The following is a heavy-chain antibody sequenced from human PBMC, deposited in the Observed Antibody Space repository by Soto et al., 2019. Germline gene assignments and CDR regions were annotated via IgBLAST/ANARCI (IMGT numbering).Heavy chain of an antibody. Sequence: SVKVSCKASGGTFSSYAISWVRQAPGQGLEWMGGIIPIFGTANYAQKFQGRVTITADESTSTAYMELSSLRSEDTAVYYCERAGRVIAEAGMLARSGYYYYMDVWGKGTTVTVSS. CDR1: GGTFSSYA. CDR3: ERAGRVIAEAGMLARSGYYYYMDV. J-gene: IGHJ6*03. V-gene: IGHV1-69*13. CDR2: IIPIFGTA. D-gene: IGHD6-13*01.